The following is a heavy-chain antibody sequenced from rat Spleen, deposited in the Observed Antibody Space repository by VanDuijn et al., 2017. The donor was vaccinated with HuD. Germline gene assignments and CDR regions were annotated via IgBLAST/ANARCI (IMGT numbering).Heavy chain of an antibody. CDR3: ARGPDYYVMDA. CDR1: GFTFSDYF. V-gene: IGHV5-29*01. Sequence: EVQLVESGGGLVQPGRSLKLSCAASGFTFSDYFMAWVRQAPTKGLEWVATISYDGSSTYYRDSVKGRFTISRDNAKSTLYLQMDSLRSEDTATYYCARGPDYYVMDAWGQGASVTVSS. J-gene: IGHJ4*01. CDR2: ISYDGSST.